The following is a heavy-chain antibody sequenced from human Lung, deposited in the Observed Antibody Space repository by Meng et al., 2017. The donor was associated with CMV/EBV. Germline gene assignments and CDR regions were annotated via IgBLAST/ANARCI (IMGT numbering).Heavy chain of an antibody. J-gene: IGHJ3*02. D-gene: IGHD1-14*01. V-gene: IGHV3-66*02. Sequence: GGSLRLXCAASGFTVSSNYMSWVRQAPGKGLEWVSVIYSGGSTYYADSVKGRFTISRDNSKNTLYRQMNSLRAEDTAVYYCARDQPEAKDAFEISGQGKIVTVSS. CDR1: GFTVSSNY. CDR2: IYSGGST. CDR3: ARDQPEAKDAFEI.